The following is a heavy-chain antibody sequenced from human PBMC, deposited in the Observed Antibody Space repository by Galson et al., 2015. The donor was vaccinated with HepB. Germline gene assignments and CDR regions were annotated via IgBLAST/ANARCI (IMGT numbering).Heavy chain of an antibody. Sequence: SVKVSCKASGYSFTNYFLHWVRQAPGHGLEWVGCINPNSGVANSAHKFQGRVTVTRDRSISTAYMVLSSLTSDDTAVYYCASSTGLLGRVDALDIWGQGTMVIVAP. CDR3: ASSTGLLGRVDALDI. CDR2: INPNSGVA. V-gene: IGHV1-2*02. CDR1: GYSFTNYF. J-gene: IGHJ3*02. D-gene: IGHD2-2*01.